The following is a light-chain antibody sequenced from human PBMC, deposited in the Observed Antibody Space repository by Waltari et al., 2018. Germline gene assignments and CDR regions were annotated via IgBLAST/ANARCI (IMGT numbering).Light chain of an antibody. CDR3: ALYMGSGIWV. Sequence: QTVVTQEPSLSVSPGGTVTLTCALSSGSLSTTSYATWYQQTPGQSPRTLLYKANARPSGVPDRFSGSILGNTAALTITGAQADDESDYYCALYMGSGIWVFGGGTKLTVL. J-gene: IGLJ3*02. CDR1: SGSLSTTSY. CDR2: KAN. V-gene: IGLV8-61*01.